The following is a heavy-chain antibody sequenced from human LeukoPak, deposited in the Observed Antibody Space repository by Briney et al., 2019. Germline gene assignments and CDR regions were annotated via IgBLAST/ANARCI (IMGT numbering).Heavy chain of an antibody. V-gene: IGHV4-39*07. CDR1: GGSISSSVYY. CDR2: IYYSGST. J-gene: IGHJ4*02. CDR3: ARVIGCGGVCYEIHFDY. Sequence: TSPETLSLTCTVSGGSISSSVYYWGWIRQPPGKGLEWIGNIYYSGSTYYNPSLKSRVTISVDTSKNQFSLKLSSVTAADTAVYYCARVIGCGGVCYEIHFDYWGQGTLVTVSS. D-gene: IGHD2-21*02.